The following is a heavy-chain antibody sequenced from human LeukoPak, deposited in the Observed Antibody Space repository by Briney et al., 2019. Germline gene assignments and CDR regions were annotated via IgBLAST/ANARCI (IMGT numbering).Heavy chain of an antibody. J-gene: IGHJ4*02. CDR3: ARRPGQYYYDSSGYSYYFDY. V-gene: IGHV4-59*01. D-gene: IGHD3-22*01. Sequence: PSETLSPTCAVSGGSISSYYWSWIRQPPGKGLEWIGYIYYSGSTNYNPSLKSRVTISVDTSKNQFSLKLSSVTAADTAVYYCARRPGQYYYDSSGYSYYFDYWGQGTLVTVSS. CDR1: GGSISSYY. CDR2: IYYSGST.